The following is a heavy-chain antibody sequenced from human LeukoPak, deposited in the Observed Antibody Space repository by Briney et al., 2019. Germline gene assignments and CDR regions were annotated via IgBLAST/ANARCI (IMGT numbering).Heavy chain of an antibody. Sequence: KSGGSLRLSCAASRFTFSSYNMNWVRQAPGKGLEWVSSISSSSSYIYYADSVKGRFTISRDNAKNSLYLQMNSLRAEDTAVYYCARGTTDAYWGQGTPVTVSS. J-gene: IGHJ4*02. CDR1: RFTFSSYN. V-gene: IGHV3-21*01. CDR2: ISSSSSYI. D-gene: IGHD1-1*01. CDR3: ARGTTDAY.